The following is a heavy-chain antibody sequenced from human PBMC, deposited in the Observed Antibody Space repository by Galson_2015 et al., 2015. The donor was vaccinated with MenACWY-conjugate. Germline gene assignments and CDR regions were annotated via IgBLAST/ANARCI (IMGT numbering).Heavy chain of an antibody. CDR1: GSTFNNYW. D-gene: IGHD1-1*01. V-gene: IGHV3-74*01. CDR3: ARDNNWSFDP. Sequence: SLRLSCAASGSTFNNYWMHWVRQPPGKGLEWISYIKADGSFSNYADSVKGRFTISTDNAKNMVYLQMDGLGDEDTAVYFCARDNNWSFDPWGQGTLVTVSS. J-gene: IGHJ5*02. CDR2: IKADGSFS.